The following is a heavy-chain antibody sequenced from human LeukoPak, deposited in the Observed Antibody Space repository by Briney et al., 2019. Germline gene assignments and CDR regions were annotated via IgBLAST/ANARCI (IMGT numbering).Heavy chain of an antibody. D-gene: IGHD3-9*01. V-gene: IGHV3-7*03. CDR3: ARDYTGYFP. J-gene: IGHJ5*02. CDR1: GVTLSSYA. Sequence: PGGSLRLSCAASGVTLSSYAMSWVRQAPGKGLEWVANIKTDGSEKYYVDSVKGRFTISRDNAKNSLYLQMNSLRAEDTAVYYCARDYTGYFPWGQGTLVIVSS. CDR2: IKTDGSEK.